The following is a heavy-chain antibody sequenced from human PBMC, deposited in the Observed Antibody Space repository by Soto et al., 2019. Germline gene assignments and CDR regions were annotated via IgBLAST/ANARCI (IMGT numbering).Heavy chain of an antibody. CDR2: IKQDGSEK. V-gene: IGHV3-7*01. CDR1: GFTFSSYW. CDR3: ARDITMITFGGVNYFDY. J-gene: IGHJ4*02. D-gene: IGHD3-16*01. Sequence: GGSLRLSCAASGFTFSSYWMSWVRQAPGKGLEWVANIKQDGSEKYYVDSVKGRFTISRDNAKNSLYLQMNSLRAEDTAVYYCARDITMITFGGVNYFDYWGQGTLVTVSS.